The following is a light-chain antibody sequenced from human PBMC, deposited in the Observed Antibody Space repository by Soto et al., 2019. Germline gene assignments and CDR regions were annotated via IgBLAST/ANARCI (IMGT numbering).Light chain of an antibody. CDR1: ESISAN. J-gene: IGKJ1*01. CDR2: KAS. CDR3: QQYDSYRT. Sequence: DIQMTQSPSTLSASVGDRVTITCRASESISANLAWYQQKPGKAPKLLIYKASTLESGVPSRFSGSGSGTEFTLTISSLQPDDFATYYCQQYDSYRTFGQGTKVDI. V-gene: IGKV1-5*03.